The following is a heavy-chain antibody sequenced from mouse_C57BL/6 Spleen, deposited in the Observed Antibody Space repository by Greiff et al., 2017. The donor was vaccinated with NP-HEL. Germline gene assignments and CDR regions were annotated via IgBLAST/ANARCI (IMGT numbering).Heavy chain of an antibody. D-gene: IGHD1-1*01. J-gene: IGHJ4*01. V-gene: IGHV5-4*01. CDR1: GFTFSSYA. Sequence: EVQGVESGGGLVKPGGSLKLSCAASGFTFSSYAMSWVRQTPEKRLEWVATISDGGSYTYYPDNVKGRFTISRDNAKNNLYLQMSHLKSEDTAMYYCARTSYGGYAMDYWGQGTSVTVSS. CDR2: ISDGGSYT. CDR3: ARTSYGGYAMDY.